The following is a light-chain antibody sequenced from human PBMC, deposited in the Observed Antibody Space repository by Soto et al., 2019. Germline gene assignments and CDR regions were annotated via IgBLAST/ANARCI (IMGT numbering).Light chain of an antibody. V-gene: IGLV1-47*01. J-gene: IGLJ2*01. CDR2: RNN. CDR1: SSNIGSNY. CDR3: AAWDVSLSGPG. Sequence: QAVVTQPPSASGTPGQRVTISCSGSSSNIGSNYVYWYQQLPGTAPKLLIYRNNHRPSGVPDRFSGSKSGTSASLAIRGLRSEDEADYYCAAWDVSLSGPGLGGGTKLTV.